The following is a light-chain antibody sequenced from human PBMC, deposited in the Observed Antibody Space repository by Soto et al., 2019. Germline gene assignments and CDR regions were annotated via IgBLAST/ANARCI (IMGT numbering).Light chain of an antibody. J-gene: IGLJ1*01. CDR1: SSDVGGYNY. CDR3: CSYAGSYTYV. CDR2: DVS. V-gene: IGLV2-11*01. Sequence: QSVLTQPRSVSGSPGQSVTISCTGTSSDVGGYNYVSWYQQHPGKAPKLMIYDVSKRPSGVLDRFSGSKSGSTASLTISGFQAEDEADYYCCSYAGSYTYVFGTGTKLTVL.